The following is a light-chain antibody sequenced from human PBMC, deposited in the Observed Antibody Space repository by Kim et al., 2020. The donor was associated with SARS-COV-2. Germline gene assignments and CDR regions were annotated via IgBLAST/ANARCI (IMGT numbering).Light chain of an antibody. J-gene: IGLJ2*01. CDR3: SSYTASISLEVI. CDR2: DDS. V-gene: IGLV2-14*03. CDR1: TNYIGCFNF. Sequence: SISISCTGSTNYIGCFNFVSWYRQHPDTAPQLIIYDDSLRPSGVSDRFSGSKSGNTASLTISGLQAEDEADYYCSSYTASISLEVIFGGGTQLTVL.